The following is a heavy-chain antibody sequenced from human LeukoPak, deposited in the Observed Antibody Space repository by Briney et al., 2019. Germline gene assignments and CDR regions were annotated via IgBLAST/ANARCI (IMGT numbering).Heavy chain of an antibody. Sequence: SVKVSCKASGYSFIRYHIHWVRQAPGQGLEWMGGIIPIFGTANYAQKFQGRVTITADESTSTAYMELSSLRSEDTAVYYCARGLKYSSSSPYYYYGMDVGGQGTTVTVS. CDR2: IIPIFGTA. J-gene: IGHJ6*02. V-gene: IGHV1-69*13. CDR3: ARGLKYSSSSPYYYYGMDV. D-gene: IGHD6-6*01. CDR1: GYSFIRYH.